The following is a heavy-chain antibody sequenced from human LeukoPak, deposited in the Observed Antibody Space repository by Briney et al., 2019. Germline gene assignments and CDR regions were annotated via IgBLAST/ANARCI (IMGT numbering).Heavy chain of an antibody. V-gene: IGHV1-46*01. D-gene: IGHD1-26*01. CDR2: INPDGGNT. Sequence: ASVKVSCKASGYTFTNSYIHWVRQAPGQVLEWMGLINPDGGNTNYAQNFQGRVTLTTDTSTSTVYMELRSLTSDDTAVYYCERDNPLSGSYYVGNYWGQGTLVTVSS. CDR3: ERDNPLSGSYYVGNY. CDR1: GYTFTNSY. J-gene: IGHJ4*02.